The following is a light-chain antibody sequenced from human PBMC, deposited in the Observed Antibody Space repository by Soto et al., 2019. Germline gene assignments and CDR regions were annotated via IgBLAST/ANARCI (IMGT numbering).Light chain of an antibody. CDR3: QQYYSYPPGT. Sequence: AIRMTQSPSSFSASTGERVTITCRASQGISSYLAWYQQKPGKAPKLLIYAASTLQSGVPSRFSGSGSGTDFTLTISCLQSEDFATYYCQQYYSYPPGTFGQGTKLEIK. J-gene: IGKJ2*01. CDR1: QGISSY. V-gene: IGKV1-8*01. CDR2: AAS.